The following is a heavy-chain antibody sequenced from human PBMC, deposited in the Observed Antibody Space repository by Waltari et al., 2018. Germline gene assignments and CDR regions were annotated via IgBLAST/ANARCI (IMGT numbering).Heavy chain of an antibody. J-gene: IGHJ4*02. V-gene: IGHV3-NL1*01. CDR3: ARENSVAGARAFDY. CDR1: GFTFSSYS. CDR2: FYSAGST. Sequence: QVQLVESGGGVVQPGTSLRLSCAASGFTFSSYSMHWVRQAPGKGLGWFSVFYSAGSTNYADSVKGRFTISRDNSKNTLSLQMNSLRTEDTAVYYCARENSVAGARAFDYWGQGLLVTISS. D-gene: IGHD6-19*01.